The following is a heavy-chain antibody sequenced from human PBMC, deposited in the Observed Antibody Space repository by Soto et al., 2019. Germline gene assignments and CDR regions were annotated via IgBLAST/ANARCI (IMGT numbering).Heavy chain of an antibody. Sequence: QVQLVQSGAELKKPGASVNISCQASGFTFSDTLINWVRQGPGQRLEWMGWINPAKGNPRYSESFQGRVTISSTSSASTAYWARSDLTPEEPAFYYFARDIVSVGLRAKDAFDVWGQGTMITVSS. CDR3: ARDIVSVGLRAKDAFDV. D-gene: IGHD1-26*01. J-gene: IGHJ3*01. V-gene: IGHV1-3*01. CDR2: INPAKGNP. CDR1: GFTFSDTL.